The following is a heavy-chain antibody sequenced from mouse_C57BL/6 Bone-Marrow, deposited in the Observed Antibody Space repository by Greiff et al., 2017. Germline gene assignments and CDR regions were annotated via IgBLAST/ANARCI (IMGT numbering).Heavy chain of an antibody. D-gene: IGHD2-4*01. CDR3: ARQSDYDGGFAY. CDR1: GFTFSDYY. V-gene: IGHV5-12*01. J-gene: IGHJ3*01. CDR2: ISNGGGST. Sequence: EVKVVESGGGLVQPGGSLKLSCAASGFTFSDYYMYWVRQTPEKRLEWVAYISNGGGSTYYPDTVKGRFTISRDNAKNTLYLQMSRLKSEDTAMYYCARQSDYDGGFAYWGQGTLVTVSA.